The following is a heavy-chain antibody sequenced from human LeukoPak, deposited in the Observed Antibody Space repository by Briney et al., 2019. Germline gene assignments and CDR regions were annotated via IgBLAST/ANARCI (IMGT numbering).Heavy chain of an antibody. CDR3: ARAGDYGSGSCAFDM. Sequence: GGSLRLSCAASGFTFSSYWMHWVRQAPGKGLVWVSRIRSDGSTTYADSVKGRFTISRVNAKNTLYQQMNSLRAEDTAVYYCARAGDYGSGSCAFDMWGQGTMVTVSS. D-gene: IGHD3-10*01. J-gene: IGHJ3*02. CDR2: IRSDGST. CDR1: GFTFSSYW. V-gene: IGHV3-74*01.